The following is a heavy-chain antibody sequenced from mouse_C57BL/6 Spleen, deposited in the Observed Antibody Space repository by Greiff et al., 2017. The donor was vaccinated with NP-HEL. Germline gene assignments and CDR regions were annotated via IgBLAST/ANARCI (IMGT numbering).Heavy chain of an antibody. CDR3: ARYPAMITTAWFAY. J-gene: IGHJ3*01. CDR1: GYTFTSYW. D-gene: IGHD2-4*01. CDR2: IDPTSGGT. V-gene: IGHV1-72*01. Sequence: QVQLQQPGAELVKPGASVKLSCKASGYTFTSYWMHWVKQRPGRGLEWIGRIDPTSGGTKYNEKFKSKATLTVDKPSSTAYMQLSSLTSEDAAVYYCARYPAMITTAWFAYWGQGTLVTVSA.